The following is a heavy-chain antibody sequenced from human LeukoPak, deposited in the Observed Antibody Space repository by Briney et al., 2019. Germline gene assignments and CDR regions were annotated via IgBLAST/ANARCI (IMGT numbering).Heavy chain of an antibody. V-gene: IGHV4-30-2*01. CDR3: AGTPIVVVPAARPYGMDV. CDR2: IYHSGST. Sequence: PSETLSLTCTVSGGSISSGGYYWSWIRQPPGKGLEWIGYIYHSGSTYYNPSLKSRVTISVDRSKNQFSLKLSSVTAADTAVYYCAGTPIVVVPAARPYGMDVWGQGTTVTVSS. D-gene: IGHD2-2*01. J-gene: IGHJ6*02. CDR1: GGSISSGGYY.